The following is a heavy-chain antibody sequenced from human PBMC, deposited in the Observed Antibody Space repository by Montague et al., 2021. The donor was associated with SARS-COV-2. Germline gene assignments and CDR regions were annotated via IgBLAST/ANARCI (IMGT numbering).Heavy chain of an antibody. Sequence: SETLSLTCTVSGGSISSSSYYWGWLRQPPGKGLEWVGSIYYSGYTHYNPSPKSRVTISVDTSKNHFSLRLSSVTAADTAVYYCARSGSWGIFDPWGQGTLVTVSS. J-gene: IGHJ5*02. CDR2: IYYSGYT. CDR1: GGSISSSSYY. D-gene: IGHD6-13*01. CDR3: ARSGSWGIFDP. V-gene: IGHV4-39*07.